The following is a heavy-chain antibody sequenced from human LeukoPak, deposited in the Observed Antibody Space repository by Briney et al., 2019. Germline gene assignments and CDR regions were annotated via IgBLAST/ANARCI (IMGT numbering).Heavy chain of an antibody. D-gene: IGHD3-10*01. CDR1: GYTFTSYG. CDR3: GRDPNCDGSGSFACDF. Sequence: GASVTVSCKASGYTFTSYGISWVRQAPGQGLEWMGWISAYNGHRNYAQKVQGGVTMTTGTSTSTAYMELRSLRSDDTAVYYCGRDPNCDGSGSFACDFWGQGTLVTVSS. J-gene: IGHJ4*02. V-gene: IGHV1-18*01. CDR2: ISAYNGHR.